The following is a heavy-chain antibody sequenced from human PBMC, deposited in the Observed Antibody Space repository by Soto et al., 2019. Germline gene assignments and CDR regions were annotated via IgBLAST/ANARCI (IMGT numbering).Heavy chain of an antibody. V-gene: IGHV4-39*01. CDR3: ARLTYYDFWSGYSPSLYYYYYMDV. Sequence: QLQLQESGPGLVKPSETLSLTCTVSGGSISSSSYYWGWIRQPPGKGLEWIGSIYYSGSTYYNPSLKSRVTISVDTFKNQFSLKLSSVTAADTAVYYCARLTYYDFWSGYSPSLYYYYYMDVWGKGTTVTVSS. D-gene: IGHD3-3*01. CDR1: GGSISSSSYY. CDR2: IYYSGST. J-gene: IGHJ6*03.